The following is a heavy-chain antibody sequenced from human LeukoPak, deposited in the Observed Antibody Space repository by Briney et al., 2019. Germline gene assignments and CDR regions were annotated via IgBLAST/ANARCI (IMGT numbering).Heavy chain of an antibody. D-gene: IGHD3-16*01. J-gene: IGHJ4*02. CDR1: GGTFSSYA. CDR2: IIPIFGTA. Sequence: SVKVSCKASGGTFSSYAISWVRQAPGQGLEWMGGIIPIFGTANYAQKFQGRVTMTTDTSTSTAYMELRSLRSDDTAVYYCASLGLGGFEEPDYWGQGTLVTVSS. CDR3: ASLGLGGFEEPDY. V-gene: IGHV1-69*05.